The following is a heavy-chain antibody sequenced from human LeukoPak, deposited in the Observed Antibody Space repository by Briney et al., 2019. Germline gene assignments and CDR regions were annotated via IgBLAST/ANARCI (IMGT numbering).Heavy chain of an antibody. J-gene: IGHJ6*03. Sequence: SETLSLTCSVSGGSISSYYWSWIRQPPGEGLEWIGYISYSGSTNNHPSLKSRVTLSVDTSKNQFSLKLSSVTAADPAVYYCARTTEGGYTYDYFYYYFMDVWGKGTTVTISS. CDR2: ISYSGST. D-gene: IGHD5-18*01. CDR3: ARTTEGGYTYDYFYYYFMDV. CDR1: GGSISSYY. V-gene: IGHV4-59*01.